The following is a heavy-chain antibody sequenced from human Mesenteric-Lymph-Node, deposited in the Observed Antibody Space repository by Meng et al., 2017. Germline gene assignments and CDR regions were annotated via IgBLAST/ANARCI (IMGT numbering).Heavy chain of an antibody. CDR2: INHSGST. CDR1: GGSFSGYY. Sequence: QVQLQQWGAGLLKPSETLSLTCAVHGGSFSGYYWSWIRQPPGKGLEWIGEINHSGSTNYNPSLKSRVTISVDTSKNQFSLKLSSVTAADTAVYYCARGGGNSWYIDYWGQGTPVTVSS. D-gene: IGHD6-13*01. V-gene: IGHV4-34*01. J-gene: IGHJ4*02. CDR3: ARGGGNSWYIDY.